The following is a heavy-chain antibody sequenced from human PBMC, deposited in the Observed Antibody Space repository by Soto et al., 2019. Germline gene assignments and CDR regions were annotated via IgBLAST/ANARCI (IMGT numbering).Heavy chain of an antibody. CDR2: IYYSGST. CDR1: GGSISSSSYY. CDR3: ARLDSMGGWFDP. Sequence: PSETLSLTCTVSGGSISSSSYYWAWIRQPPGKGLEWIGSIYYSGSTYYNPSLKSRVTMSVDTSKNQFSLKLSSVTATDTAVYYCARLDSMGGWFDPWGQGTLVTVSS. D-gene: IGHD1-26*01. J-gene: IGHJ5*02. V-gene: IGHV4-39*01.